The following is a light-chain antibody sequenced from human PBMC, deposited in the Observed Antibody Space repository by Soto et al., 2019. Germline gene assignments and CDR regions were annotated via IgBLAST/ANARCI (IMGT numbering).Light chain of an antibody. CDR1: SSNIGSNT. CDR2: NNN. Sequence: QSVLTQPRSASGTPGQRVTISCSGSSSNIGSNTVNWYQQLPGTAPKLLISNNNQRPSGVPDRFSGSKSGTSASLAISGLQSGDEADYYCGTWDTSLSNGVFGGGTKLTVL. J-gene: IGLJ3*02. V-gene: IGLV1-44*01. CDR3: GTWDTSLSNGV.